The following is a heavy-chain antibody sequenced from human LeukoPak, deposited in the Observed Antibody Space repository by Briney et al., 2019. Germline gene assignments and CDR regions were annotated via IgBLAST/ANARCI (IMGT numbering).Heavy chain of an antibody. CDR2: MNPNSGNT. J-gene: IGHJ4*02. CDR3: ARAPMGWLIHFDY. D-gene: IGHD3-3*01. V-gene: IGHV1-8*01. Sequence: ASVKVSCKASGYTFTSYDINWVRQATGQGLEWMGWMNPNSGNTGYAQKFQGRVTMTRNTSIGTAYMELSSLRSEDTAVYYCARAPMGWLIHFDYWGQGTLVTVSS. CDR1: GYTFTSYD.